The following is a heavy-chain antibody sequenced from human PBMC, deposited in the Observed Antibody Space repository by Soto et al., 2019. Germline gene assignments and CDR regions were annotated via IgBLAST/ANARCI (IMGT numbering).Heavy chain of an antibody. V-gene: IGHV1-69*12. D-gene: IGHD2-15*01. CDR3: ASRGVVRRAGDWFDP. CDR1: GGTFSSYA. Sequence: QVQLVQSGAEVKKPGSSVKVSCKASGGTFSSYAISWVRQAPGQGLEWMGGIIPIFGTANYAQKFQGRVTITADESTSTADPERSSLRSEGTAVYYCASRGVVRRAGDWFDPWGQGTLGTVS. CDR2: IIPIFGTA. J-gene: IGHJ5*02.